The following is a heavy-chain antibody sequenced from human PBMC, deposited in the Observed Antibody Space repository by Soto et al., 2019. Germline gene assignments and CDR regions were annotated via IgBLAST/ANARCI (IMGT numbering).Heavy chain of an antibody. J-gene: IGHJ5*02. CDR2: IYYSGST. CDR3: AGHVSGSYYGDWFDP. V-gene: IGHV4-59*08. Sequence: SETLSLTCTVSGGSISSYYWSWIRQPPGKGLEWIGYIYYSGSTNYNPSLKSRVTISVDTSKNQFSLKLSSVTAADTAVYYCAGHVSGSYYGDWFDPWGQGTLVTVSS. D-gene: IGHD1-26*01. CDR1: GGSISSYY.